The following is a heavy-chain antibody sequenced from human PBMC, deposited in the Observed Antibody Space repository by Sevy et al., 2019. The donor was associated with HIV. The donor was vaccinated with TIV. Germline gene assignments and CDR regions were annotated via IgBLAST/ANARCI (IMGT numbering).Heavy chain of an antibody. Sequence: GGSLRLSCAASGFTFSSYGMHWVRQAPGKGLEWVAVIWYDGSNKYYADSVKGRFTISRDNSKNTLYLQMNCLRAEDTAVYYCARGHDFWSGYSTYYYYGMDVWGQGTTVTVSS. D-gene: IGHD3-3*01. CDR2: IWYDGSNK. J-gene: IGHJ6*02. CDR3: ARGHDFWSGYSTYYYYGMDV. V-gene: IGHV3-33*01. CDR1: GFTFSSYG.